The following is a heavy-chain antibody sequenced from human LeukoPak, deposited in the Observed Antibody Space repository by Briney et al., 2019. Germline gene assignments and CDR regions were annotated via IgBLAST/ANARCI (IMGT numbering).Heavy chain of an antibody. J-gene: IGHJ3*02. V-gene: IGHV3-48*01. CDR3: AVMAVIIVDAVDI. CDR1: GFTFTNFW. Sequence: GGSLRLSCAASGFTFTNFWMSWVRQAPGKGLEWVAYINTRSSTIYYADSVKGRFSVSRDNAKSSLFLEMNSLRAEDTAVYYCAVMAVIIVDAVDIWGQGTMVTVSS. CDR2: INTRSSTI. D-gene: IGHD5-24*01.